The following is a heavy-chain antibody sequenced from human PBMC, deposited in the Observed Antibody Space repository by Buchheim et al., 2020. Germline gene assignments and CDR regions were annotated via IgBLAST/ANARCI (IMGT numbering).Heavy chain of an antibody. Sequence: QLQLQESGPGLVKPSETLSLPCTVSGGSISSSSYYWGWIRQPPGKGLEWIGSIYYSGSTYYNPSLKSRVTISVDTSKNQFSLKLSSVTAADTAVYYCASLAVAGIYYYYYGMDVWGQGTT. CDR2: IYYSGST. D-gene: IGHD6-19*01. V-gene: IGHV4-39*01. CDR1: GGSISSSSYY. CDR3: ASLAVAGIYYYYYGMDV. J-gene: IGHJ6*02.